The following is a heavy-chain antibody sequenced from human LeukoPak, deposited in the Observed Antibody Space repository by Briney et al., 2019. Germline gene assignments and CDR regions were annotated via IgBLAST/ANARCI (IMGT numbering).Heavy chain of an antibody. CDR1: GFTFSSYA. CDR2: ISGSGGST. J-gene: IGHJ4*02. Sequence: GGSLRLSCAASGFTFSSYATSWVRQPPGKGLEWVSAISGSGGSTYYADSMKGRLTISRDNSKNTLYLQMNSLRAEDTGVYYCAKDRGAAAGRAVFDYWGQGTLVTVSS. CDR3: AKDRGAAAGRAVFDY. V-gene: IGHV3-23*01. D-gene: IGHD6-13*01.